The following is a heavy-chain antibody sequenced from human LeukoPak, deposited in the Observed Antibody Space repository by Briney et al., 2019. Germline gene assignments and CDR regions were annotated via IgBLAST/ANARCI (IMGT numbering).Heavy chain of an antibody. J-gene: IGHJ4*02. CDR1: GFTFSSYS. CDR2: ISSSSSYI. Sequence: GGSLRLSCAASGFTFSSYSMNWVRQAPGKGLEWVSSISSSSSYIYYADSVKGRFTISRDNAKNSLYLQMNSLRAEDTAVYYCARLRNRSWFVGELSQPDDYWGQGTLVTVSS. CDR3: ARLRNRSWFVGELSQPDDY. V-gene: IGHV3-21*01. D-gene: IGHD3-16*02.